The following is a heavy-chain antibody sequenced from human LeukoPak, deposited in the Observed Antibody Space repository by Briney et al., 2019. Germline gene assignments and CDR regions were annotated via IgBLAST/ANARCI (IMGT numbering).Heavy chain of an antibody. CDR3: TRGRGSSWYGWFDP. CDR2: ISDSGSAI. J-gene: IGHJ5*02. D-gene: IGHD6-13*01. V-gene: IGHV3-11*01. Sequence: GSLRLSCAASGFTFSDFHMSWVRQAPGKGLEWVSYISDSGSAIYYADSVKGRFIISRANAKNSLYLHMNGLRAEDTAVYYCTRGRGSSWYGWFDPWGQGTLVTVSS. CDR1: GFTFSDFH.